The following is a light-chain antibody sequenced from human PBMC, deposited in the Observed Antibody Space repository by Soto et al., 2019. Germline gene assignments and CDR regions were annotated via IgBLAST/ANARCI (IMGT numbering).Light chain of an antibody. CDR3: QSYDSSLSGYV. CDR1: SSNFGAGYD. J-gene: IGLJ1*01. V-gene: IGLV1-40*01. Sequence: QYVLTQPPSVSWAPGQRVTISCTGSSSNFGAGYDVHWYQQLPGTAPKLLIYDNSNRPSGVPDRFSGSKSGTSASLAITGLQAEDEADYYCQSYDSSLSGYVFGTGTKVTVL. CDR2: DNS.